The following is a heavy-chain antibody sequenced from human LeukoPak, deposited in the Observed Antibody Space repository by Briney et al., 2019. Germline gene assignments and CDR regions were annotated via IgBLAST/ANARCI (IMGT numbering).Heavy chain of an antibody. CDR1: GGSVSSGSYY. J-gene: IGHJ4*02. CDR3: ARDRGQWLVPFNS. D-gene: IGHD6-19*01. Sequence: PSETLSLTCTVSGGSVSSGSYYWSWIRQPPGKGLEWIGYIFYSGRTNYNPSLKGRVTISTDTSKNQFSLKLSSVTAADTAVYYCARDRGQWLVPFNSWGQGSLVTVSS. V-gene: IGHV4-61*01. CDR2: IFYSGRT.